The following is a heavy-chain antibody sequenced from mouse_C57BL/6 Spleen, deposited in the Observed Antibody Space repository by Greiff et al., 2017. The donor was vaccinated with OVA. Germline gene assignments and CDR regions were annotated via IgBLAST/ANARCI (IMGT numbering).Heavy chain of an antibody. D-gene: IGHD1-1*01. CDR1: GYTFTSYW. V-gene: IGHV1-59*01. Sequence: QVQLQQPGAELVRPGTSVKLSCKASGYTFTSYWMHWVKQRPGQGLEWIGVIDPSDSYTNYDQKFKGKATLTVDTSSSTAYMQLSSLTSEDSAVYYCVITTVVANWNQGTTLTVSS. CDR2: IDPSDSYT. CDR3: VITTVVAN. J-gene: IGHJ2*01.